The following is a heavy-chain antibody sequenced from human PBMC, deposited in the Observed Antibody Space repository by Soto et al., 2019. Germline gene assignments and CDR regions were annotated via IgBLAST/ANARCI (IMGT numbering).Heavy chain of an antibody. V-gene: IGHV1-3*01. D-gene: IGHD7-27*01. Sequence: ASVKGSFKASGYTIRSYAMHWLRQAPGQSLGWMGWINAGYGNTKSSQKFQDSVTISRDTSASTAYMVLTSLGSDDTAVDDCARDTGDGTFDFWGQGTLVPVSS. J-gene: IGHJ4*02. CDR2: INAGYGNT. CDR3: ARDTGDGTFDF. CDR1: GYTIRSYA.